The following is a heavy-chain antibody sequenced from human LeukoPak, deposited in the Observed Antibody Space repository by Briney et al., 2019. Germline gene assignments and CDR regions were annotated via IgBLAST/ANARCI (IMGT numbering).Heavy chain of an antibody. V-gene: IGHV1-18*01. CDR2: IITYNGNT. J-gene: IGHJ6*03. D-gene: IGHD4-17*01. CDR1: GFTFTSYG. Sequence: ASVTVSCKASGFTFTSYGITWVRQAPGQGLEWMGWIITYNGNTHYAQKLQGRVTLTTDTSTNTAYMELRGLRSDDTAVYCCAKTTVTSEDYYYYYMDVWGKGTTVTVSS. CDR3: AKTTVTSEDYYYYYMDV.